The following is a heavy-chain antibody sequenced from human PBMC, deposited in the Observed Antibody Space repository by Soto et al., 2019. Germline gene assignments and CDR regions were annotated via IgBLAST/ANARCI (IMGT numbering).Heavy chain of an antibody. Sequence: QVQLVESGGGVGQPGRSLRLSCAASGFTFSSYGMHWVRQAPGKGLEWVAVISYDGSNKYYADSVKGRFTISRDNSKNTLYLQMNSLRAEDTAVYYCAKDTGRAWGQGTTVTVSS. D-gene: IGHD4-17*01. CDR1: GFTFSSYG. CDR3: AKDTGRA. CDR2: ISYDGSNK. V-gene: IGHV3-30*18. J-gene: IGHJ6*02.